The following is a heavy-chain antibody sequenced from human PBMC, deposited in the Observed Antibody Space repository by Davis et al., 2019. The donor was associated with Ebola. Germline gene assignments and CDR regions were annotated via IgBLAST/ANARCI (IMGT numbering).Heavy chain of an antibody. CDR3: ARDLGYGDQEDV. Sequence: GGSLRLSCAASGFTFSSYGMHWVRQAPGKGLEWISYISSSGDTISYADSVKGRFTISRDNAKNSLYLQMNSLRAEDTAVYYCARDLGYGDQEDVWGQGTTVTVSS. D-gene: IGHD4-17*01. CDR2: ISSSGDTI. J-gene: IGHJ6*02. CDR1: GFTFSSYG. V-gene: IGHV3-48*04.